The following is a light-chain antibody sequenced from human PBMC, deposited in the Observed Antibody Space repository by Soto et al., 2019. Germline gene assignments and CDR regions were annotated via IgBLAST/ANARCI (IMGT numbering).Light chain of an antibody. CDR3: SSYAGSNNYV. V-gene: IGLV2-8*01. Sequence: QSALTQPPSASGSPGQSVTISCTATSSDVGGYDFVSWYQQHPGKAPKLMIHEVSKRPSGVPDRFSGSKSGNTASLTVSGLQAEDEADYYCSSYAGSNNYVFGTGTKVTVL. J-gene: IGLJ1*01. CDR2: EVS. CDR1: SSDVGGYDF.